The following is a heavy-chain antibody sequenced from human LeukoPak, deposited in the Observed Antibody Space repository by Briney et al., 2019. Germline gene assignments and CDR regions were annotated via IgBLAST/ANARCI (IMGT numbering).Heavy chain of an antibody. V-gene: IGHV3-7*01. CDR3: ARVGPITIPDYYYYYMDV. J-gene: IGHJ6*03. CDR1: GFTFSNAW. Sequence: GGSLRLSCAAPGFTFSNAWMSWVRQAPGKGLEWVANIKQDGSEKYYVDSVKGRFTISRDNAKNSLYLQMNSLRAEDTAVYYCARVGPITIPDYYYYYMDVWGKGTTVTVSS. D-gene: IGHD3-3*01. CDR2: IKQDGSEK.